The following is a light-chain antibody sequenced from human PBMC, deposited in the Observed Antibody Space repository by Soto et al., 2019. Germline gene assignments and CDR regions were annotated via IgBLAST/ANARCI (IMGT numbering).Light chain of an antibody. CDR3: QQLDSYPLT. V-gene: IGKV1-9*01. Sequence: DIQMTQSPSSLSASVGDRVTITCRASQSISSYLNWYQQKPGKAPKLLIYAVFTLQSGVPSRFSGSGSGAEFTLTISSLQPEDFATYYCQQLDSYPLTFGGGTKVDIK. J-gene: IGKJ4*01. CDR1: QSISSY. CDR2: AVF.